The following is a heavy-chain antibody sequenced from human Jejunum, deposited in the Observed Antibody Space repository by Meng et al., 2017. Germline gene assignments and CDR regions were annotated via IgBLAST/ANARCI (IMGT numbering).Heavy chain of an antibody. CDR2: IDTAGSGT. J-gene: IGHJ4*02. Sequence: VQLVESGGGVVQPGRSLRLSCSASGFTFSNYWMHWVRQAPGKGLVWVSRIDTAGSGTSYADSVKGRFTISRDNAKNTLYLQMNSLRAEDTAVYYCVRDYSGYTHEFDYWGLGTLVTVSS. CDR3: VRDYSGYTHEFDY. D-gene: IGHD5-24*01. V-gene: IGHV3-74*01. CDR1: GFTFSNYW.